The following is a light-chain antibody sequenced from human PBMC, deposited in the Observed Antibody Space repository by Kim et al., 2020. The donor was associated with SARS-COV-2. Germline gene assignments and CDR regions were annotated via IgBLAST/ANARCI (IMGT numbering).Light chain of an antibody. J-gene: IGKJ2*01. V-gene: IGKV3-20*01. Sequence: LSPAERATLSCRASQSVNSRYLAWYQQKPGQAPRLLIYGASSRATGIPDRFSGSGSGTDFTLTISRLEPEDFAVYYCQQYGSSLYTFGQGTKLEI. CDR3: QQYGSSLYT. CDR2: GAS. CDR1: QSVNSRY.